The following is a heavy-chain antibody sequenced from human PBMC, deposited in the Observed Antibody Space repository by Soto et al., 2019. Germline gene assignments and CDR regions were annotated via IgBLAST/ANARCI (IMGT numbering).Heavy chain of an antibody. CDR3: ARHGNTVTTGYYYGMDV. J-gene: IGHJ6*02. D-gene: IGHD4-17*01. CDR2: IYYSGST. V-gene: IGHV4-39*01. Sequence: SETLSLTCTVSGGSIRSSSYYWGWIRQPPGKGLEWIGTIYYSGSTYYNPSLKSRVTISVDTSKNQFSLKLSSVTATDTAVYYCARHGNTVTTGYYYGMDVWGQGTTVTVSS. CDR1: GGSIRSSSYY.